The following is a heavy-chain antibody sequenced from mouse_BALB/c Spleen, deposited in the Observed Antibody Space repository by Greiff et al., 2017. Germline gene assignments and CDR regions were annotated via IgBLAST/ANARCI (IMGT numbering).Heavy chain of an antibody. J-gene: IGHJ1*01. CDR1: GYAFTNYL. CDR3: ARSYYGSSYVDWYFDV. Sequence: VQLQQSGAELVRPGTSVKVSCKASGYAFTNYLIEWVKQRPGQGLEWIGVINPGSGGTNYNEKFKGKATLTADKSSSTAYMQLSSLTSDDSAVYFCARSYYGSSYVDWYFDVWGAGTTVTVSS. CDR2: INPGSGGT. V-gene: IGHV1-54*01. D-gene: IGHD1-1*01.